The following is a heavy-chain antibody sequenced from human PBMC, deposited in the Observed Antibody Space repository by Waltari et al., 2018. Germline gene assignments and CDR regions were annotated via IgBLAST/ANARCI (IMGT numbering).Heavy chain of an antibody. CDR3: ARDLGGFNHFDWFLSI. CDR1: GDSLNTHH. CDR2: AYYTGRT. D-gene: IGHD3-9*01. Sequence: QVQLQESGPGLVKPSETLSLTCPVSGDSLNTHHWAWIRQPPGKGLEWIGYAYYTGRTNYNPSLRSRLTISVDTSKNQFSLNLNSVTAADTAVYYCARDLGGFNHFDWFLSIWGPGTMVTVSS. V-gene: IGHV4-59*11. J-gene: IGHJ3*02.